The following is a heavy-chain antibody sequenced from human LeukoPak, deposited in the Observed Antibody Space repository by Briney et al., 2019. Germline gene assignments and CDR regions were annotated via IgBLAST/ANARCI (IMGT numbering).Heavy chain of an antibody. Sequence: ATVKVSCKASGYTFTSYGISWVRQAPGQGLEWMGWISAYNGNTNYAQKLQGRVTMTTDASTSTAYMELRSLRSDDTAVYYCARDQGYSSGSYYFDYWGQGTLVTVSS. J-gene: IGHJ4*02. CDR2: ISAYNGNT. CDR3: ARDQGYSSGSYYFDY. CDR1: GYTFTSYG. D-gene: IGHD6-19*01. V-gene: IGHV1-18*01.